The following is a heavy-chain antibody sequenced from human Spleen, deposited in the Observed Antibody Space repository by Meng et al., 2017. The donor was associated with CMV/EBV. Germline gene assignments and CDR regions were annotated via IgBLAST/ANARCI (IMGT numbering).Heavy chain of an antibody. D-gene: IGHD3-3*01. CDR1: GGSISSYY. J-gene: IGHJ4*02. CDR3: ARARIWSEEDPYYFDY. Sequence: SETLSLTCTVSGGSISSYYWSWIRQPPGKGLEWIGYIYHSGKTYYNPSLKSRVTISVDTSKTQFSLKLTSVTAADTAVYFCARARIWSEEDPYYFDYWGQGTLVTVSS. V-gene: IGHV4-59*08. CDR2: IYHSGKT.